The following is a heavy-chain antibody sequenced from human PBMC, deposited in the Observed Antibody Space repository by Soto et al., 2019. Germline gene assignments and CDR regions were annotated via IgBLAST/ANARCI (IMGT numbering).Heavy chain of an antibody. CDR2: ISPHNNNT. V-gene: IGHV1-18*01. J-gene: IGHJ4*02. CDR1: GYRCTTYA. CDR3: ARGKFYFDN. Sequence: QVQLVQSETEVKKPGASVKVSCKASGYRCTTYAITWVRQAPGQGLEWMGWISPHNNNTEYVQKFQGRVAMTADTSTSTTYMKVRSLRSDDTALYYCARGKFYFDNWGQGTLVTVSS.